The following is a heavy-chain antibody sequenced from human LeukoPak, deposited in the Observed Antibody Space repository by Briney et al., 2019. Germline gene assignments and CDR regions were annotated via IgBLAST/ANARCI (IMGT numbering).Heavy chain of an antibody. CDR3: ATDIAGAGKGEFDF. Sequence: GGPVTLPCAPWVFIWSNSWKSGFRQAQGKGREWVGGFKFGTSDYAATVKGRFTVSRDDSKVTFYLQMNSLKNEDTAVYYCATDIAGAGKGEFDFWGQGTLVTVSS. J-gene: IGHJ4*02. CDR2: FKFGTS. D-gene: IGHD6-19*01. CDR1: VFIWSNSW. V-gene: IGHV3-15*01.